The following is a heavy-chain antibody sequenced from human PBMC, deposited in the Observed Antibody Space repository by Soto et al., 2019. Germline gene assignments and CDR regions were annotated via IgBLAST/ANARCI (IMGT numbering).Heavy chain of an antibody. CDR3: AKPTVPFGRAAVAGPFDY. CDR2: ISYDGANK. D-gene: IGHD6-19*01. CDR1: GFTFSSFG. J-gene: IGHJ4*02. Sequence: GGSLRLSCAASGFTFSSFGMHWVRQAPGKGLEWVAVISYDGANKYYADSVKGRFTISRDNSKNTLYLQMNSLRAEDTAVFYCAKPTVPFGRAAVAGPFDYWGQGTLVTVSS. V-gene: IGHV3-30*18.